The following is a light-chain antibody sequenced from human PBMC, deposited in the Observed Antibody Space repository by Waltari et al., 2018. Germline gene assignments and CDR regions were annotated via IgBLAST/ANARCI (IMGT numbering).Light chain of an antibody. CDR2: DAS. J-gene: IGKJ4*01. V-gene: IGKV3-11*01. Sequence: EIVLTQSPATLSLSPGERATLSCRASQRVSSYLAWYQQKPGQSPRLLIYDASNRATGIPARFSGSGSGTEFTLTISNLQPEDVGTYYCQQTTTNPLTFGRGTTV. CDR1: QRVSSY. CDR3: QQTTTNPLT.